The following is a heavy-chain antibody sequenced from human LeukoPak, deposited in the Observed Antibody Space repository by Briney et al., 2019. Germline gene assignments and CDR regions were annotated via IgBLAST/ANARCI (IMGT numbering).Heavy chain of an antibody. D-gene: IGHD5-12*01. CDR2: IYPGDSET. Sequence: GESLKISCKGSGYSFTSYWLAWVRQMPGKGLEWMGVIYPGDSETRYSPSFQGQVSISADKSISTAYLQWSSLKVSDTAMYYCARPGYSGYELDYWGQGTLVTVSS. J-gene: IGHJ4*02. V-gene: IGHV5-51*01. CDR1: GYSFTSYW. CDR3: ARPGYSGYELDY.